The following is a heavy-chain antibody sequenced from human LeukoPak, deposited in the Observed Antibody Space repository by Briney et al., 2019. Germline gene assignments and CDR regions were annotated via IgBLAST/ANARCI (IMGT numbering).Heavy chain of an antibody. CDR2: IWYDGSNK. D-gene: IGHD4-17*01. CDR3: ARARTTRGFDY. V-gene: IGHV3-30*02. CDR1: GFTFNSYG. J-gene: IGHJ4*02. Sequence: GGSLRRSCAASGFTFNSYGIHWVRQAPGKGLEWVAFIWYDGSNKYYADSVKGRFTISRDNSKNTLYLQMNSLRAEDTAVYYCARARTTRGFDYWGQGTLVTVSS.